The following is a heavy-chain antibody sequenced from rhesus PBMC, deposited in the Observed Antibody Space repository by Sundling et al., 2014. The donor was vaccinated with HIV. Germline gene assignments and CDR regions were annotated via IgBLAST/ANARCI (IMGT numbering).Heavy chain of an antibody. V-gene: IGHV3-103*01. J-gene: IGHJ4*01. Sequence: EVQLVETGGGLVQPGGSLKLSCAASGFTFSNYGMSWVRQAPGKGLEWVSAINSGGNITYYADSVRGRFTISRDNSKNTLSLQMNNLRPEDTAVYYCAKLDYWGQGVLVTVSS. CDR1: GFTFSNYG. CDR2: INSGGNIT. CDR3: AKLDY.